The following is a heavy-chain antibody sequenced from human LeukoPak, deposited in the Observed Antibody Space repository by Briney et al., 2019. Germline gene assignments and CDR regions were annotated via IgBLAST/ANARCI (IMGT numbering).Heavy chain of an antibody. V-gene: IGHV3-49*04. D-gene: IGHD1-26*01. CDR1: GFTFGNYA. J-gene: IGHJ6*02. CDR2: IRSRTYGGTV. CDR3: TRDRVIATTTHYYYYGMDV. Sequence: GGSLRLSCITSGFTFGNYAMSWVRQAPGKGLEWVGSIRSRTYGGTVESPASLKGRFSVSRDDSKSITYLQMSTLKTEDTAVYYCTRDRVIATTTHYYYYGMDVWGQGTTVTVSS.